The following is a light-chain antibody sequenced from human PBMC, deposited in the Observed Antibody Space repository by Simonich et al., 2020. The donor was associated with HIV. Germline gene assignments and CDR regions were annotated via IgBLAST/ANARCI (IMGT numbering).Light chain of an antibody. J-gene: IGLJ3*02. CDR1: ISDVGGYNY. CDR3: SSYTSSSTLM. Sequence: QSALTQPASVSGSPGQSITISCTGTISDVGGYNYVSWYQQHPGKAPKLMIYEVTKRPSGVPDRFSGSKSGNTASLTVSGLQADDEADYYCSSYTSSSTLMFGGGTKLTVL. V-gene: IGLV2-14*01. CDR2: EVT.